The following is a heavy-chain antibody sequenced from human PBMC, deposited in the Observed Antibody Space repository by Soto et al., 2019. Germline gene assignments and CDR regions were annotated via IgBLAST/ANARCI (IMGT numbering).Heavy chain of an antibody. V-gene: IGHV4-39*01. Sequence: QLQLQESGPGLVKPSETLSLTCTVSGGSISSSSYYWGWIRQPPGKGLEWIGSINYSGSTYYNPSLQSRVTIAEDTSKNQCSLKLSSVTAADTAVYYCARRIKDIVRATNYFHYWGQGTLVTVSS. J-gene: IGHJ4*02. CDR3: ARRIKDIVRATNYFHY. CDR2: INYSGST. CDR1: GGSISSSSYY. D-gene: IGHD1-26*01.